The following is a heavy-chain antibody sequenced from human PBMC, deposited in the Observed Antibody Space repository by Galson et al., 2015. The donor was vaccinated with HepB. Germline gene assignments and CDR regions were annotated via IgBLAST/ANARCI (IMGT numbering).Heavy chain of an antibody. V-gene: IGHV3-23*01. Sequence: SLRLSCAASGFTFSPYTMTWVRQAPGKGLEWVSAILSGGSTYYADSVKGRFTISRDNSKNTLDLQMNSLRAEDTAVYFCARRVSGNFDFWGRGTLVTVSS. CDR1: GFTFSPYT. D-gene: IGHD5-12*01. CDR2: ILSGGST. J-gene: IGHJ4*02. CDR3: ARRVSGNFDF.